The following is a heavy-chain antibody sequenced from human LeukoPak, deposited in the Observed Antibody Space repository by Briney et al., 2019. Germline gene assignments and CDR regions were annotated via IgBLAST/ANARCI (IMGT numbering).Heavy chain of an antibody. J-gene: IGHJ4*02. D-gene: IGHD6-13*01. Sequence: TASETLSLTCTVSGGSISSYYWSWIRRPAGKGLEWIGRIYTSGSTNYNPSLKSRVTMSVDTSKNQFSLKLSSVTAANTAVYYCARGEGSNWTFDYWGQGTLVTVSS. CDR3: ARGEGSNWTFDY. CDR2: IYTSGST. CDR1: GGSISSYY. V-gene: IGHV4-4*07.